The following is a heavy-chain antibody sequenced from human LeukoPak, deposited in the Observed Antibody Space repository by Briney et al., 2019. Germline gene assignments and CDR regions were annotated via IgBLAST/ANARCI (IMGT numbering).Heavy chain of an antibody. D-gene: IGHD1-26*01. Sequence: GGSLRLSCAASGFTFSSYAMSWVRQAPGKGLEWVSAISGSGGSTYYADSVKGRFTISRDNYKNRLYLQMNSLRAEDTAVYYCAKRQLVGAIRGGFDYWGQGTLVTVSS. CDR1: GFTFSSYA. J-gene: IGHJ4*02. V-gene: IGHV3-23*01. CDR2: ISGSGGST. CDR3: AKRQLVGAIRGGFDY.